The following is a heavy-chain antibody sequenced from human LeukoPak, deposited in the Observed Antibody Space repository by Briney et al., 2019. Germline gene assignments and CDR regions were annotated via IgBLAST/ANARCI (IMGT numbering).Heavy chain of an antibody. J-gene: IGHJ4*02. CDR1: GFTFSSYA. D-gene: IGHD3-22*01. Sequence: GSLRLSCAASGFTFSSYAMSWVRQPPGKGLEWIGEINHSGSTNYNPSLKSRVTISVDTSKNQFSLKLSSVTAADTAVYYCARVREADYYDSTSSDYWGQGTLVTVSS. CDR3: ARVREADYYDSTSSDY. V-gene: IGHV4-34*01. CDR2: INHSGST.